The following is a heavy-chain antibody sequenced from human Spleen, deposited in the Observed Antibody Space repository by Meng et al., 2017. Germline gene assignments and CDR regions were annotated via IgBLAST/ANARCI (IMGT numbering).Heavy chain of an antibody. CDR3: ARDPSALDI. CDR2: ISGSSTYI. J-gene: IGHJ3*02. Sequence: GESLKISCAASGFSFSSYEMNWVRQAPGKGLEWVSSISGSSTYIYYADSVKGRFTISRDNAKNSLYLQMNSLRAEDTAVYYCARDPSALDIWGQGTMVTVSS. CDR1: GFSFSSYE. V-gene: IGHV3-21*01.